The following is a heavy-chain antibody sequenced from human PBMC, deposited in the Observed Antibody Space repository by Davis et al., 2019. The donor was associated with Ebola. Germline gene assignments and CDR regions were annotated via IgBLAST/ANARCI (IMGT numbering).Heavy chain of an antibody. CDR1: GFTFSHYS. Sequence: GESLKISCAASGFTFSHYSMNWVRQAPGKGLEWISSISASNHYILYTDSVKGRFTISRDNAKNSLFLQLNSLRAEDTAVYYCARGLWGAPPGMDVWGQGTTVTVSS. CDR3: ARGLWGAPPGMDV. D-gene: IGHD4/OR15-4a*01. J-gene: IGHJ6*02. CDR2: ISASNHYI. V-gene: IGHV3-21*01.